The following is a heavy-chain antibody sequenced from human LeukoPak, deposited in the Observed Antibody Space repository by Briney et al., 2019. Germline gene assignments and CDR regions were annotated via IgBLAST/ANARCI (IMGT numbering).Heavy chain of an antibody. D-gene: IGHD3-22*01. J-gene: IGHJ6*02. CDR3: ARASPSRSYYYDSSGYYYPPYYYGMDV. CDR1: GGSFSGYY. CDR2: INHSGST. Sequence: SETLSLTCAVYGGSFSGYYWSWIRQPPGKGLEWIGEINHSGSTNYNPSLKSRVTISVDTSKNQFSLKLSSVTAADTAVYYCARASPSRSYYYDSSGYYYPPYYYGMDVWGQGTTVTVSS. V-gene: IGHV4-34*01.